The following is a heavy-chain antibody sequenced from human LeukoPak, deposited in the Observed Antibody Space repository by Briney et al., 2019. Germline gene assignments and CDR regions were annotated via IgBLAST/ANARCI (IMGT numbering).Heavy chain of an antibody. CDR3: ARDLQPYDSSGYYPFFDY. D-gene: IGHD3-22*01. CDR1: GYTFTGYY. CDR2: INPNSGGT. J-gene: IGHJ4*02. Sequence: ASVKVSCKASGYTFTGYYMHWVRRAPGQGLEWMGWINPNSGGTNYAQKFQGRVTMTRDTSISTAYMELSRLRSDDTAVYYCARDLQPYDSSGYYPFFDYWGQGTLVTVSS. V-gene: IGHV1-2*02.